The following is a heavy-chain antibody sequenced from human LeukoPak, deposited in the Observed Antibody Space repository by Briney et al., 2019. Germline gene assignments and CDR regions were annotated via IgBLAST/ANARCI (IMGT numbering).Heavy chain of an antibody. CDR3: AKRYGSGSYYDY. CDR2: INPNSGGT. CDR1: GYTFTGYY. Sequence: GASVKVSCKASGYTFTGYYMHWVRQAPGQGLEWMGWINPNSGGTNYAQKFQGRVTTTRDTSISTAYMELSRLRSDDPAVYYCAKRYGSGSYYDYWGQGTLVTVSS. J-gene: IGHJ4*02. D-gene: IGHD3-10*01. V-gene: IGHV1-2*02.